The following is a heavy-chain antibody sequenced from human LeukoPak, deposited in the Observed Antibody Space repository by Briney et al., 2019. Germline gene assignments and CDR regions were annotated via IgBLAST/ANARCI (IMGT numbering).Heavy chain of an antibody. D-gene: IGHD3-9*01. V-gene: IGHV3-11*04. Sequence: GGSLRLSCAASGFTFSDYYMSWIRQAPGKGLEWVSYISSSSSTIYYADSVKGRFTISRDNAKNTLYLQMNTLRVEDTAVYYCTRDFMDYYVSTGLHHYMDVWGQGTTVTVSS. CDR2: ISSSSSTI. J-gene: IGHJ6*02. CDR3: TRDFMDYYVSTGLHHYMDV. CDR1: GFTFSDYY.